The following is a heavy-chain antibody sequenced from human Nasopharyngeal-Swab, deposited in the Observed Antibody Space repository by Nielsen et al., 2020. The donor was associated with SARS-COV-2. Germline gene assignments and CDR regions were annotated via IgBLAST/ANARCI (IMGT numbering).Heavy chain of an antibody. Sequence: GGSLRLSCAASGFTFSSYEMNWVRQAPGKGLEWVSYISSSGSTIYYADSVKGRFTISRDNAKNSLYLQMNSLRAEDTAVYYCARGRAQLWSRVNGMDVWGQGTTVTVPS. V-gene: IGHV3-48*03. CDR2: ISSSGSTI. CDR3: ARGRAQLWSRVNGMDV. D-gene: IGHD5-18*01. J-gene: IGHJ6*02. CDR1: GFTFSSYE.